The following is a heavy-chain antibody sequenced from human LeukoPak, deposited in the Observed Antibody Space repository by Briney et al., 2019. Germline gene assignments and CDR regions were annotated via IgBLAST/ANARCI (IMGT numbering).Heavy chain of an antibody. D-gene: IGHD6-13*01. CDR2: NYTRGSN. CDR1: GGSFSSYY. V-gene: IGHV4-4*08. Sequence: SETLTLTCTVSGGSFSSYYWSWIRQPPGKGLEWIGYNYTRGSNNFNRSLKSRVTLPVDKSQNQFSLKLRHVTAAATAVYYCARWYGSSSYYYYYMDVWGKGTTVTVSS. J-gene: IGHJ6*03. CDR3: ARWYGSSSYYYYYMDV.